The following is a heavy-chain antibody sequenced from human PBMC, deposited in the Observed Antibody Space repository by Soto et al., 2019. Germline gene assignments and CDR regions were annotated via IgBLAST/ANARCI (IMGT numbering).Heavy chain of an antibody. Sequence: GGSLRLSFAASGFTFSSYAMSWVRQAPGKGLEWVSAISCSGGSTYYAYSVKGRFTISRDNSKNTLYLQMNSLRAEDTAVYYCAKCDYDSSAYSVFHXWGQGTLVTVSX. V-gene: IGHV3-23*01. J-gene: IGHJ4*02. D-gene: IGHD3-22*01. CDR1: GFTFSSYA. CDR2: ISCSGGST. CDR3: AKCDYDSSAYSVFHX.